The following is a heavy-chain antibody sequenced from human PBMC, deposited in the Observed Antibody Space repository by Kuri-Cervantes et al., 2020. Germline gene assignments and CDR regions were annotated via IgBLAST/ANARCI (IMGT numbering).Heavy chain of an antibody. CDR1: GFTVSANY. CDR3: ARSDWFDP. V-gene: IGHV3-66*01. Sequence: GESLKISCAASGFTVSANYMSWVRQAPGKGLESVSIIYSGDNTYYADSVKGRFTISRDNAKDTVYLQMNSLRTEDSAVYYCARSDWFDPWGQGTLVTVSS. CDR2: IYSGDNT. J-gene: IGHJ5*02.